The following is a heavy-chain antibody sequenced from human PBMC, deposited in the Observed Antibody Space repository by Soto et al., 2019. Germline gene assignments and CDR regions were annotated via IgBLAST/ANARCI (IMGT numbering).Heavy chain of an antibody. CDR3: ARVTAVADYYYYGMDV. Sequence: QVQLVQSGAEVKKPGSSVKVSCKASGGTFSSYTISWVRQAPGQGLEWMGRIIPILGIANYAQKLQGRVTITADKPTSPAYMALSSLRSEHTAVYYCARVTAVADYYYYGMDVWGQGTTLTVSS. V-gene: IGHV1-69*02. CDR2: IIPILGIA. D-gene: IGHD6-13*01. J-gene: IGHJ6*02. CDR1: GGTFSSYT.